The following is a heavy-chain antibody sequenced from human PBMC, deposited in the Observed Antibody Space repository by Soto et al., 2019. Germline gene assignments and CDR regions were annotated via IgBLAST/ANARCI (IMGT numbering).Heavy chain of an antibody. CDR2: IGTAGDT. J-gene: IGHJ4*02. CDR1: GFTFRSYD. D-gene: IGHD1-20*01. V-gene: IGHV3-13*01. Sequence: PGGSLRLSCAAAGFTFRSYDRHWVRQATEKGLEWVSAIGTAGDTYYPGSVKGRFTISRENAKNSLYLQMNCLSSQDTAVYYCASGYIWNWGQGTLVTVSS. CDR3: ASGYIWN.